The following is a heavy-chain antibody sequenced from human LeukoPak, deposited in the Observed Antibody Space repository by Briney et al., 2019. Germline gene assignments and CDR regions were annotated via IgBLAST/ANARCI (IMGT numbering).Heavy chain of an antibody. CDR1: GFILRSYA. Sequence: PGGSLRLSCAASGFILRSYAMTWVRQAPGKGLEWVSSLDGSDGRTYYADSVRGRFTISRDDSKNTLYLQMNSVRVEDTAVYYCAKDTTLVTPSLSRAEYFQHWGQGTLVTVSS. D-gene: IGHD4-23*01. CDR2: LDGSDGRT. J-gene: IGHJ1*01. CDR3: AKDTTLVTPSLSRAEYFQH. V-gene: IGHV3-23*01.